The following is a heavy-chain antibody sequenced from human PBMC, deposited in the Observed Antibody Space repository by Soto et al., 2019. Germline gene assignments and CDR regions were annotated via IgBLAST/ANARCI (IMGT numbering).Heavy chain of an antibody. CDR1: GYTFTSYG. Sequence: GASVKVSCKASGYTFTSYGISWVRQAPGQGLEWMGWISAYNGNTNYAQKLQGRVTMTTDTSTSTAYMELRSLRSDDTAVYYCARSPESIVVVPAAPGRAWFDPWGQGTLVTVSS. J-gene: IGHJ5*02. CDR2: ISAYNGNT. CDR3: ARSPESIVVVPAAPGRAWFDP. V-gene: IGHV1-18*01. D-gene: IGHD2-2*01.